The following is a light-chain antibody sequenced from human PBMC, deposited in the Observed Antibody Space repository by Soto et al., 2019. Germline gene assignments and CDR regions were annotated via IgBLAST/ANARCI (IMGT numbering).Light chain of an antibody. CDR1: QSVSSN. Sequence: EIMMTQSPATLSVSPGERATLSCRASQSVSSNLAWYQQKPGQAPRLLIYGASTRATGIPARFSGSGSWTEFTLTISSLQSEDFAVYYCQQYNNWPRTFGQGTKVEIK. CDR2: GAS. CDR3: QQYNNWPRT. J-gene: IGKJ1*01. V-gene: IGKV3-15*01.